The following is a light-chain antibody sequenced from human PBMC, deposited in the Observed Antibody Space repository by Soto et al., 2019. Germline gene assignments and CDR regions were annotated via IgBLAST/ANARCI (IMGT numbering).Light chain of an antibody. CDR2: EIS. V-gene: IGLV2-14*01. CDR3: SSYTSSSTRV. J-gene: IGLJ3*02. CDR1: SSDVGGYNY. Sequence: QSALTQPASVSGSPGQSITISCTGTSSDVGGYNYVSWYQQHPGKAPQLMNYEISNRPSGVSNRFSGSKSGNTASLTSSRLQAEDEAYYYCSSYTSSSTRVFGGGTKLTVL.